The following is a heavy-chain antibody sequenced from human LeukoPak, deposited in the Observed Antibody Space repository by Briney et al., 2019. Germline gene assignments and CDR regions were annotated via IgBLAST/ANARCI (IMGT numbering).Heavy chain of an antibody. CDR2: IIPIFGTA. CDR1: GGTFSSYA. Sequence: SVKVSCKASGGTFSSYAISWVRQAPGQGLEWMGGIIPIFGTANYAQKFQGRVTITTDESTSTAYMELSSLRSEDTAVYYCARAVPAAIGLGYYMDVWGKGTTVTVSS. V-gene: IGHV1-69*05. D-gene: IGHD2-2*01. CDR3: ARAVPAAIGLGYYMDV. J-gene: IGHJ6*03.